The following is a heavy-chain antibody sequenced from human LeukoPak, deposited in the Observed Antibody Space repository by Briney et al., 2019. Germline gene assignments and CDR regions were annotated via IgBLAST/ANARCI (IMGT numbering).Heavy chain of an antibody. Sequence: WVSLRLSCAASGFTFSSYEMNWLRQAPGQGLVGVSYISSSGSTIYYADSVKGRFTISRDNAKNSLYLQMNSLRAEDTAVYYCAELGITMIGGVWGKGTTVTISS. V-gene: IGHV3-48*03. CDR2: ISSSGSTI. D-gene: IGHD3-10*02. CDR1: GFTFSSYE. J-gene: IGHJ6*04. CDR3: AELGITMIGGV.